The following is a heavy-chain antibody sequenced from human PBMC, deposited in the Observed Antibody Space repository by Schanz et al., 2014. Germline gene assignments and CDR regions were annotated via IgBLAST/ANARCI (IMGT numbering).Heavy chain of an antibody. CDR2: ISDSGTYT. D-gene: IGHD6-19*01. V-gene: IGHV3-11*03. Sequence: VQLMESGGGLVQPGGSLGLSCAASGFTFSDYYMSWIRQAPGKGLEWLSYISDSGTYTNYADSVKGRFTISRDNAKSSLYLQMNSLRVEDTAVYYCAASSGWHPSTDYWGQGTLVTVSS. J-gene: IGHJ4*02. CDR3: AASSGWHPSTDY. CDR1: GFTFSDYY.